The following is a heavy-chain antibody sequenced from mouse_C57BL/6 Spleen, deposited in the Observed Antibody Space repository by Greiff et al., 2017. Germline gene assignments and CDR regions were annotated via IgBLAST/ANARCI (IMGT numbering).Heavy chain of an antibody. D-gene: IGHD2-3*01. Sequence: QVQLQQPGAELVRPGSSVKLSCKASGYTFTSYWMHWVKQRPIQGLEWIGNIDPSDSETHYNQKFKDKATLTVDKSSSTAYMQLSSLTSEDSAVYYCARDGKDYVDYWGQGTTLTVSS. CDR1: GYTFTSYW. CDR3: ARDGKDYVDY. J-gene: IGHJ2*01. CDR2: IDPSDSET. V-gene: IGHV1-52*01.